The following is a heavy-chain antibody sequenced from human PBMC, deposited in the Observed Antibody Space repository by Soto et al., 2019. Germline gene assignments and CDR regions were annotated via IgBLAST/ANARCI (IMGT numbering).Heavy chain of an antibody. J-gene: IGHJ4*02. D-gene: IGHD6-19*01. CDR2: IKQDGSEK. Sequence: EVQLVESGGDLVQPGGSLRLSCAVSGITFSNYWMTWVRQAPGKGLEWVANIKQDGSEKHYVDSVKGRFTISRDSANKSFYLQMNSLRVEDTAVYYCAGGSGWTEHYWGQGTLVTVSA. V-gene: IGHV3-7*04. CDR3: AGGSGWTEHY. CDR1: GITFSNYW.